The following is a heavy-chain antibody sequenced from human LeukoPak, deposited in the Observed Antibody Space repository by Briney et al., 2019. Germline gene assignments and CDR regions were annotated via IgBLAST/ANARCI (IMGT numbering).Heavy chain of an antibody. J-gene: IGHJ4*02. Sequence: GASVKVSCKASGYTFTGYYMHWVRQAPGQGLEWVGWINPNSGGTNYAQKFQGRVTMTRDTSISTAYMELSRLRSDDTAVYYCARARDGYNPYYFDYWGQGTLVTVSS. CDR1: GYTFTGYY. CDR2: INPNSGGT. D-gene: IGHD5-24*01. CDR3: ARARDGYNPYYFDY. V-gene: IGHV1-2*02.